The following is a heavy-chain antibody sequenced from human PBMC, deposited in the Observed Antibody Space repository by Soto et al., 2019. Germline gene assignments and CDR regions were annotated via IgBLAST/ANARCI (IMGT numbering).Heavy chain of an antibody. CDR2: ITSSGDTT. J-gene: IGHJ1*01. CDR1: GFTFTSYS. Sequence: GGSLRLSGVGSGFTFTSYSINWVRQAPWKGLEWVSGITSSGDTTFYPDSVKGRFIISRDNSKNTVSLHMNSLRAEDTAVYYWAKDILAGRIQGFHIWGQGTMVTVSS. CDR3: AKDILAGRIQGFHI. V-gene: IGHV3-23*01.